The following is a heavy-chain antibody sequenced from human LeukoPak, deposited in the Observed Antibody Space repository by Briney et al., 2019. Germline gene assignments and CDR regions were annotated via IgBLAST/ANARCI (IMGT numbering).Heavy chain of an antibody. CDR2: IIPIFGTA. Sequence: SVKVSCKASGGTFSSYAISWVRQAPGQGLEWMGGIIPIFGTANYAQKFQGRVTITTDESTSTAYMELSSLRSEDTAVYYCATHQGYCTNGVCQLDYWGQGTLVTVSS. J-gene: IGHJ4*02. CDR1: GGTFSSYA. V-gene: IGHV1-69*05. D-gene: IGHD2-8*01. CDR3: ATHQGYCTNGVCQLDY.